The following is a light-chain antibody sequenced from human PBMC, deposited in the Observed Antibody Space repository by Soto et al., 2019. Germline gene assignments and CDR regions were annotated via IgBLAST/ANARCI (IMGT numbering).Light chain of an antibody. CDR3: QQYNSYPWK. J-gene: IGKJ1*01. CDR2: KAS. Sequence: DIQMTQSPCTLSASVGDRVTITCRASQSISSWLAWYQQKPGKAPKLLIYKASSLESGVPSRFSGSGSGTEFTLTISSLQPDDFATYYCQQYNSYPWKFGQGTKVDIK. CDR1: QSISSW. V-gene: IGKV1-5*03.